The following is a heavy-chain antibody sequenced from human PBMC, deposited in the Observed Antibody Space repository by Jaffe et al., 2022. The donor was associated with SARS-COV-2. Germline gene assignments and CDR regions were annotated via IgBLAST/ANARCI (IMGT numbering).Heavy chain of an antibody. J-gene: IGHJ6*02. CDR1: GGSISSYY. CDR2: IYYSGST. CDR3: AREWRGNCSGGSCSYYYYGMDV. V-gene: IGHV4-59*01. Sequence: QVQLQESGPGLVKPSETLSLTCTVSGGSISSYYWSWIRQPPGKGLEWIGYIYYSGSTNYNPSLKSRVTISVDTSKNQFSLKLSSVTAADTAVYYCAREWRGNCSGGSCSYYYYGMDVWGQGTTVTVSS. D-gene: IGHD2-15*01.